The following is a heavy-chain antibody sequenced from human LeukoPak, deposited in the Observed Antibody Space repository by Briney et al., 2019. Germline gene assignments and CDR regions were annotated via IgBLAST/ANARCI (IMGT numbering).Heavy chain of an antibody. CDR2: ISWNSGSI. Sequence: GGSLRLSCAASGFTFGSYSMNWVRQAPGKGLEWVSGISWNSGSIDYADSVKGRFTISRDNAKNSLYLQMNSLRAEDMALYYCAKSGSYSSPYYFDYWGQGTLVTVSS. V-gene: IGHV3-9*03. D-gene: IGHD3-10*01. CDR1: GFTFGSYS. J-gene: IGHJ4*02. CDR3: AKSGSYSSPYYFDY.